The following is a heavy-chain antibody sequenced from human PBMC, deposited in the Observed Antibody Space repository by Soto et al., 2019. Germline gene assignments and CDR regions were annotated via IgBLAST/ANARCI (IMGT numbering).Heavy chain of an antibody. V-gene: IGHV4-30-2*01. D-gene: IGHD5-12*01. CDR2: IYHSGST. Sequence: QLQLQESGSGLVKPSQTLSLTCAVSGGSISSGGYSWSWIRQPPGKGLEWIGYIYHSGSTYYNPSLKSRVTISVDRSKNQFSLKLSSVTAADTAVYYCASGVRGYSGYVWDGGQVYFDYWGQGTLVTVSS. CDR1: GGSISSGGYS. CDR3: ASGVRGYSGYVWDGGQVYFDY. J-gene: IGHJ4*02.